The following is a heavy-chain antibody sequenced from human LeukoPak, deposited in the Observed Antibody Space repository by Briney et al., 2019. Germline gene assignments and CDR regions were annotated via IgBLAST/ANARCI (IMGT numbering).Heavy chain of an antibody. CDR2: ISGSSTDI. D-gene: IGHD3-22*01. Sequence: KAGGSLRLSCAASGFTFTNAWMNWVRQAPGKGLEWVSSISGSSTDIYYADSVKGRFTISRDNAKNSLYLQINSLRAEDTAIYYCARRGYYDSSGYDYWGQGTLVTVSS. CDR1: GFTFTNAW. V-gene: IGHV3-21*01. CDR3: ARRGYYDSSGYDY. J-gene: IGHJ4*02.